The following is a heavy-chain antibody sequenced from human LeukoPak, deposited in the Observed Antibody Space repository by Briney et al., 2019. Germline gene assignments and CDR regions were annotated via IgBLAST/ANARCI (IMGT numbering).Heavy chain of an antibody. CDR2: ISESGAGT. Sequence: GGSLRLSWGDSGLPFRSQVMSWVREAPGEGGELVSAISESGAGTYYADSVKGRFTISRDNSNNRLYLQMNSLRAEDTALYYCAKDCVAGRLVEDWGQGTLVTVSS. V-gene: IGHV3-23*01. CDR1: GLPFRSQV. J-gene: IGHJ4*02. CDR3: AKDCVAGRLVED. D-gene: IGHD6-6*01.